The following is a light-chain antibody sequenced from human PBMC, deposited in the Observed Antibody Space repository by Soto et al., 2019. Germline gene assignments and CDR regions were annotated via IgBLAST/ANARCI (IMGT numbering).Light chain of an antibody. J-gene: IGKJ2*01. CDR2: GAS. V-gene: IGKV3-15*01. CDR1: QSVSSN. CDR3: QQYNNWLPYM. Sequence: EIVMTQSPATLSVSTGERATLSCRASQSVSSNLAWYQQKPGQAPRLLIYGASTRATGIPTRFSGSGSGTEFTLTISSLQSEDFAVYYCQQYNNWLPYMVGQGTKLEIK.